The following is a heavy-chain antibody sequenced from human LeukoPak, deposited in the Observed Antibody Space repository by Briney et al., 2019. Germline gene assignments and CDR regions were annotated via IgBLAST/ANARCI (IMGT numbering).Heavy chain of an antibody. Sequence: ASVKVSCKASGYTFTSYYMHWVRQAPGQGLEWMGIINPSGGSTSYAQKFQGRVTMTRDTSTSTVYMELSSLRSEDTAVYYCARDRRYYDILTGYRGYYYYSMDVWGKGTTVTVSS. J-gene: IGHJ6*04. CDR3: ARDRRYYDILTGYRGYYYYSMDV. V-gene: IGHV1-46*01. CDR1: GYTFTSYY. D-gene: IGHD3-9*01. CDR2: INPSGGST.